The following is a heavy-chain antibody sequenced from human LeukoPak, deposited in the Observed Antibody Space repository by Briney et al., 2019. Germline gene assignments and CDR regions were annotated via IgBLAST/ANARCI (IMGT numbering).Heavy chain of an antibody. CDR3: ARGRPHGNDY. V-gene: IGHV3-74*01. CDR1: GFTFSSYS. D-gene: IGHD4-23*01. Sequence: GGSLRLSCAASGFTFSSYSMNWVRQAPGKGLVWVSRIASDGSSTTYADSVKGRFSISRDNAKNTLYLQMNSLRVEDTAVYYCARGRPHGNDYWGQGTLVTVSS. CDR2: IASDGSST. J-gene: IGHJ4*02.